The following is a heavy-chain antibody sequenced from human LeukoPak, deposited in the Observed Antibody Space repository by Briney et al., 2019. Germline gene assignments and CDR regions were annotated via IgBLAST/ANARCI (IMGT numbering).Heavy chain of an antibody. CDR2: ISSSSSYI. CDR3: ARGGMRQYYFDY. CDR1: GFTFSSYS. V-gene: IGHV3-21*01. J-gene: IGHJ4*02. Sequence: GGSLRLSCAASGFTFSSYSMNWVRQAPGKGLEWVSSISSSSSYIYYADLVKGRFTISRDNAKNSLYLQMNSLRAEDTAVYYCARGGMRQYYFDYWGQGTLVTVSS.